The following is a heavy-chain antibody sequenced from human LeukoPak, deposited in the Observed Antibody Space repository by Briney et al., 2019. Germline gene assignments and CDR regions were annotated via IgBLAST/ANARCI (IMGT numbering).Heavy chain of an antibody. CDR2: ISDDGSKK. CDR3: ARDRGNQRGYYYYYMDV. Sequence: GRSLRLSCAASGFTFSSYALHWVRQATGEGLEWVAVISDDGSKKYHADFVKGRFTISRDNAKNSLYLQMNSLRAEDTALYYCARDRGNQRGYYYYYMDVWGKGTTVTVSS. CDR1: GFTFSSYA. D-gene: IGHD1-14*01. V-gene: IGHV3-30*04. J-gene: IGHJ6*03.